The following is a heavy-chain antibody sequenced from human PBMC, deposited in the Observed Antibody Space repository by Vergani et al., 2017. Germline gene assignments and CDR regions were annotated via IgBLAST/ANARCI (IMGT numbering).Heavy chain of an antibody. V-gene: IGHV4-39*01. CDR1: GGSISSSSYY. J-gene: IGHJ5*02. Sequence: QLQLQESGPGLVKPSETLSLTCTVSGGSISSSSYYWGWIRQPPGKGLEWIGSIYYSGSTYYNPSLKSRVTISVDTSKNQFSLKLSSVTAADTAVYYCARRVVVVPAAGVSWFDPWGQGTLVTVSS. CDR3: ARRVVVVPAAGVSWFDP. CDR2: IYYSGST. D-gene: IGHD2-2*01.